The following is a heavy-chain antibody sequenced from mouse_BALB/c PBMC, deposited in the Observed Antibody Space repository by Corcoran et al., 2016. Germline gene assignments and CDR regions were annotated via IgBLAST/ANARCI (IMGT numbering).Heavy chain of an antibody. V-gene: IGHV1S136*01. CDR1: GYTLTSYV. CDR3: ARWGYGNSVGDY. J-gene: IGHJ2*01. CDR2: INPYNDGT. D-gene: IGHD2-1*01. Sequence: EVQLQQSGPELVKPGASVKMSCKASGYTLTSYVMQWVKQKPGQGLEWIGYINPYNDGTKYNETFNSKATLTSDKASSTAYMELSSLTAEDSAVYYGARWGYGNSVGDYWGQGTTLTVS.